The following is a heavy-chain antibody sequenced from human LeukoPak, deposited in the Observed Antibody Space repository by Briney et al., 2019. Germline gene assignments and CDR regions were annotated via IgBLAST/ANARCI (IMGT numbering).Heavy chain of an antibody. V-gene: IGHV4-4*07. CDR2: IYTSGST. J-gene: IGHJ4*02. Sequence: SETLSLTCTVSGGSISSYSWSWIRQPAGKGLEWIGRIYTSGSTNYNPPLKSRVTMSVDTSKNQFSLKLSSVTAADTAVYYCAREDSSGYYYLVSYWGQGALVTVSS. CDR1: GGSISSYS. CDR3: AREDSSGYYYLVSY. D-gene: IGHD3-22*01.